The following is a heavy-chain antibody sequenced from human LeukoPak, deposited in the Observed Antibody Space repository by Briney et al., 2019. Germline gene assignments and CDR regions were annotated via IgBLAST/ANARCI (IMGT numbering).Heavy chain of an antibody. D-gene: IGHD1-1*01. CDR2: INPNSGDT. Sequence: ASVAVSCKASGYTFTVYYMHWVRQAPGQGREWMGWINPNSGDTNYAQKFQGRVTMTRDTSINTAYMDLSSLRSDDTAVYYCTTHRGTTYYMDVWGKGTTVTISS. V-gene: IGHV1-2*02. CDR1: GYTFTVYY. J-gene: IGHJ6*03. CDR3: TTHRGTTYYMDV.